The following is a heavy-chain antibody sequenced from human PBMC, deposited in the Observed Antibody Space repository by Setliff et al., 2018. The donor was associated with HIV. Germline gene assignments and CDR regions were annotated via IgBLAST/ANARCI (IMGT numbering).Heavy chain of an antibody. V-gene: IGHV4-59*08. CDR2: IYIYNSGST. D-gene: IGHD5-18*01. CDR1: GGSFSGYY. J-gene: IGHJ5*02. CDR3: ARRHTAFDP. Sequence: SETLSLTCSVSGGSFSGYYWSWIRQPPGKGLEWIGYIYIYNSGSTNYNPSLTSRVTISVDTSRNQFSLKLTSVTAADTAMYYCARRHTAFDPWGQGTLVTVSS.